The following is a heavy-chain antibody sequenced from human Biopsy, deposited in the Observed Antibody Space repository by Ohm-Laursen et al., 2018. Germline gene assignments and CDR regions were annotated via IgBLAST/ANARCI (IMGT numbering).Heavy chain of an antibody. CDR3: ARDCNGDNCGVDF. Sequence: GASVKVSCKASGGTFSKYGISWVRQAPGQGLEWMGGIIPMLGTVQYARRLRGRVTITADKAASTAYMELSSLRSDDTAVYFCARDCNGDNCGVDFWGQGTLVTVS. V-gene: IGHV1-69*10. CDR2: IIPMLGTV. CDR1: GGTFSKYG. D-gene: IGHD2-15*01. J-gene: IGHJ4*02.